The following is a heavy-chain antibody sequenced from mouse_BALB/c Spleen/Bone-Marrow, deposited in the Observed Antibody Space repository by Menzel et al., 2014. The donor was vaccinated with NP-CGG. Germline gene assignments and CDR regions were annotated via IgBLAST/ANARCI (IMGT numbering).Heavy chain of an antibody. CDR2: ISSGGGST. D-gene: IGHD2-4*01. Sequence: EVMLVESGGGLVKPGGSLKLSCAASGFAFSSYDMSWVRQTPEKRLEWVAYISSGGGSTYYPGTVKGRFTISRDNAKSTLYLQMSSLKSEDTAMYYCARQGYYDYDYAMDYWGQGTSVTVSS. V-gene: IGHV5-12-1*01. J-gene: IGHJ4*01. CDR1: GFAFSSYD. CDR3: ARQGYYDYDYAMDY.